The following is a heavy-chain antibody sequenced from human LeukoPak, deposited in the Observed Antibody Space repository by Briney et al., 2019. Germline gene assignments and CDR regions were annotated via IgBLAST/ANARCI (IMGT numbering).Heavy chain of an antibody. CDR3: AKDYYDSGLYPTYFES. CDR1: GFNFWEYA. D-gene: IGHD3-10*01. V-gene: IGHV3-23*01. Sequence: PGGSLRLSCGASGFNFWEYAMTWVRQAPGKGVEGVSSISVRGGYTYYADSVKGRFTISRDDSMDTVFLQMNSLRAEDTALYYCAKDYYDSGLYPTYFESWGQGTLVTVSS. J-gene: IGHJ4*02. CDR2: ISVRGGYT.